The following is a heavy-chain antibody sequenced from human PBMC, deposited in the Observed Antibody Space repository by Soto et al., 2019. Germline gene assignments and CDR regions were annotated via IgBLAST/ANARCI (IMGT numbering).Heavy chain of an antibody. CDR1: GFTFSSYS. CDR2: ISSSSSYI. CDR3: ARHVSGTGAHFDY. D-gene: IGHD6-19*01. V-gene: IGHV3-21*01. Sequence: GGSLRLSCAASGFTFSSYSMNWVRQAPGKGLEWVSSISSSSSYIYYATSVKGGFTISRANAKNSLDLQMNSLRAEDTAVYYCARHVSGTGAHFDYWGQGTLVTVSS. J-gene: IGHJ4*02.